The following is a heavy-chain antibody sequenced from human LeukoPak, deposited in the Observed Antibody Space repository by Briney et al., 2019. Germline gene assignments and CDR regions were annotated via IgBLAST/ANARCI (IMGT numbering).Heavy chain of an antibody. CDR1: AFTVCNSY. D-gene: IGHD3-3*01. CDR3: ARVRFVEFFDY. Sequence: PGGSLRLSCAASAFTVCNSYMSWVRETPGKGVEWISVIYGEGSGGSTYYAESMKGRFTISRDNSKNTVYLQMNSLRAEDTAVYFCARVRFVEFFDYWGQEPWSPSPQ. J-gene: IGHJ4*01. V-gene: IGHV3-53*01. CDR2: IYGEGSGGST.